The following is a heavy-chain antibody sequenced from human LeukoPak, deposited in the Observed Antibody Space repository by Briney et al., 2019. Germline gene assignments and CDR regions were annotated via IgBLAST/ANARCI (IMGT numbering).Heavy chain of an antibody. CDR2: IYSGVST. J-gene: IGHJ3*02. D-gene: IGHD2-2*02. CDR1: GFTVSSNY. CDR3: ARGEIGYCSSTSCYTMPLDI. V-gene: IGHV3-66*02. Sequence: PGGSLRLSCAASGFTVSSNYMSWVRQAPGKGLEWVSVIYSGVSTYYADSVKGRFTISRDNSKNTLYLQMNSLRAEDTAVYYCARGEIGYCSSTSCYTMPLDIWGQGTMVTVSS.